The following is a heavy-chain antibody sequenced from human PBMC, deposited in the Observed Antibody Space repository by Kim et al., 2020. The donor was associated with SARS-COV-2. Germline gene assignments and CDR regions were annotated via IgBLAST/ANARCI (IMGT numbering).Heavy chain of an antibody. V-gene: IGHV3-11*06. CDR2: ISSSSSYT. CDR1: GFTFSDYY. J-gene: IGHJ5*02. CDR3: ARDLQAADFWSGYYSSWFDP. D-gene: IGHD3-3*01. Sequence: PGGSLRLSCAASGFTFSDYYMSWIRQAPGKGLEWVSYISSSSSYTNYADSVKGRFTISRDNAKNSLYLQMNSLRAEDTAVYYCARDLQAADFWSGYYSSWFDPWGQGTLVTVSS.